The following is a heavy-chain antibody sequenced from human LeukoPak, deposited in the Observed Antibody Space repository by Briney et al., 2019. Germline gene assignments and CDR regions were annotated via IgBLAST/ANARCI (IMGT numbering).Heavy chain of an antibody. V-gene: IGHV3-21*01. D-gene: IGHD6-6*01. CDR1: GFTFSSYR. J-gene: IGHJ4*02. CDR3: ARDRGSIAARQGFDY. Sequence: GGSLRLSCAASGFTFSSYRMNWVRQAPGKGLEWVSSISSSSSYIYYADSVKGRFTISRDNAKNSLYLQMNSLRAEDTAVYYCARDRGSIAARQGFDYWGQGTLVTVSS. CDR2: ISSSSSYI.